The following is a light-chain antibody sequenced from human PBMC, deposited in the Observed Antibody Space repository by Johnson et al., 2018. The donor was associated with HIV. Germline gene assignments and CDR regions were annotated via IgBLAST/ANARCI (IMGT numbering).Light chain of an antibody. Sequence: QSVLTQPPSVSAAPGQKVTISCSGSSSNIGNNYVSWYQQLPGTAPKLLIYENTERPSGIPDRFSGSKSCTSATLGITGLQTGDEADYYCGTWDSSLSAYVFGTGTKVTVL. CDR2: ENT. V-gene: IGLV1-51*02. CDR3: GTWDSSLSAYV. CDR1: SSNIGNNY. J-gene: IGLJ1*01.